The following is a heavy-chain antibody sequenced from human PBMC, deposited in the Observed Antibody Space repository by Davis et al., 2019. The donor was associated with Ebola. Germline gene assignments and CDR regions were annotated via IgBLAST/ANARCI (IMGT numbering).Heavy chain of an antibody. V-gene: IGHV4-34*01. D-gene: IGHD6-25*01. Sequence: SQTLSLTCAVYGGSFSGYYWSWIRQPPGKGLEWIGSIYYSGSTYYNPSLKSRVTISVDTSKNQFSLKLSSVTAADTAVYYCARRDGYYFDYWGQGTLVTVSS. CDR2: IYYSGST. CDR3: ARRDGYYFDY. CDR1: GGSFSGYY. J-gene: IGHJ4*02.